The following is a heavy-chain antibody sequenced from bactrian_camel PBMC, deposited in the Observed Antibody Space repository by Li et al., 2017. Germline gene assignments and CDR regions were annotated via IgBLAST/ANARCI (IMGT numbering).Heavy chain of an antibody. CDR1: GFIFGDYT. Sequence: VQLVESGGGSVQAGGSLRLSCVGTGFIFGDYTITWVRQAPGKALEWISDINSSGGNRNYADSVKGRFISSRDNSKNTVYLQLNGLKSEDTAMYYCTRETQWVGYHEMAEYWGQGTQVTVS. D-gene: IGHD5*01. J-gene: IGHJ4*01. CDR2: INSSGGNR. CDR3: TRETQWVGYHEMAEY. V-gene: IGHV3S40*01.